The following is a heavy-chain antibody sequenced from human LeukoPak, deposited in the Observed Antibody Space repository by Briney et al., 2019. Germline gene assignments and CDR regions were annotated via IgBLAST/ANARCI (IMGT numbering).Heavy chain of an antibody. J-gene: IGHJ4*02. CDR2: INHSGST. CDR1: GGSFSGYY. Sequence: SETLSLTCAVYGGSFSGYYWSWIRQPPGKGLEWIGEINHSGSTNYNPSLKSRVTISVDTSKNQFSLKLSSVTAAGTAVYYCARGSLPAMVRGVPTLDYWGQGTLVTVSS. V-gene: IGHV4-34*01. D-gene: IGHD3-10*01. CDR3: ARGSLPAMVRGVPTLDY.